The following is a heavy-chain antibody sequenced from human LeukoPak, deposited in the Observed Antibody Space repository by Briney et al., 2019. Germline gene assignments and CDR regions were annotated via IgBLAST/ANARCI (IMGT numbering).Heavy chain of an antibody. CDR1: GFTLSTYS. J-gene: IGHJ4*02. V-gene: IGHV3-21*01. Sequence: GGSLRLSCAASGFTLSTYSLNWVRQAPGRGLEWVSSISSSSLYIYYADSVKGRFTISRDNAKNSLFLQMNSLRAEDTAVYYCAREGDGYNSPIDYWGQGTLVTVSS. CDR2: ISSSSLYI. D-gene: IGHD5-24*01. CDR3: AREGDGYNSPIDY.